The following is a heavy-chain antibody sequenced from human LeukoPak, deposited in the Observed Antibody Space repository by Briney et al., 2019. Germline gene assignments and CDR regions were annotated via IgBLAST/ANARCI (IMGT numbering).Heavy chain of an antibody. CDR3: AKESPDYGDYVGAFDV. J-gene: IGHJ3*01. V-gene: IGHV3-23*01. CDR1: TFTVSSCA. CDR2: MSGRDGRT. D-gene: IGHD4-17*01. Sequence: GGSLRVSCTVSTFTVSSCAMCWVRHRPRRGLELVSSMSGRDGRTYYADSVKGRFTISRDTSKSTVYLQMNSLRAEDTAVYYCAKESPDYGDYVGAFDVWGQGTMVTVSS.